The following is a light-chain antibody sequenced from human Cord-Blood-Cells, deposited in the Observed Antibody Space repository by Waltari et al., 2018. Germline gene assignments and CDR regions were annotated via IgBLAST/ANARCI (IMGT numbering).Light chain of an antibody. CDR2: HAS. CDR3: QQRSNWPPLT. Sequence: EIVLTQSPATLSLSPGERATLSCRASQSVSRYLAWYQQTPGQAPSLLIYHASNRPTGIPARFSGSGSGTDFTLTISSLEPEEFAVYYCQQRSNWPPLTFGGGTKVEIK. V-gene: IGKV3-11*01. CDR1: QSVSRY. J-gene: IGKJ4*01.